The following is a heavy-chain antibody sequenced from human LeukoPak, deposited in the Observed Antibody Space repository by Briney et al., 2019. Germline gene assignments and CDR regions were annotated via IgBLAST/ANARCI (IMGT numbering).Heavy chain of an antibody. CDR3: ARAMSIAARLQTIFDY. CDR2: IIPIFGTA. J-gene: IGHJ4*02. V-gene: IGHV1-69*01. D-gene: IGHD6-6*01. Sequence: ASVKVSCKASGGTFSSYAISWVRQAPGQGLEWMGGIIPIFGTANYAQKFQGRVTITADESTSTAYMELSSLRSEDTAVYYCARAMSIAARLQTIFDYWGQGTLVTVSS. CDR1: GGTFSSYA.